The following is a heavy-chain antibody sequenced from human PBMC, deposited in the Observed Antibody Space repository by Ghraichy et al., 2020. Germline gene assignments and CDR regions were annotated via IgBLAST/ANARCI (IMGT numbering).Heavy chain of an antibody. V-gene: IGHV1-69*13. D-gene: IGHD5-18*01. CDR2: IIPIFGTA. Sequence: SVKVSCKASGAHFSSYALSWVRQAAGQGLEWMGGIIPIFGTANYAQKFQGRVTITADESTSTAYMELSSLRSEDTAVYYCASPSYPNSYGLDYWGQGTLVAVSS. CDR1: GAHFSSYA. CDR3: ASPSYPNSYGLDY. J-gene: IGHJ4*02.